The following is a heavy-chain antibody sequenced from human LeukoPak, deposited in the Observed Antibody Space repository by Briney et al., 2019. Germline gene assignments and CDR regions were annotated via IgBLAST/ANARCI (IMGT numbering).Heavy chain of an antibody. CDR1: GGSISSYY. D-gene: IGHD3-10*01. V-gene: IGHV4-4*07. J-gene: IGHJ4*02. CDR2: IYTSGST. Sequence: SETLSLTCTVSGGSISSYYWSWIRQPAGKGMEWIGRIYTSGSTNYNPPLKSRVTMSVDTSKNQFSLKLSSVTAADTAVYYCARGRFGGTSFDYWGQGTLVTVSS. CDR3: ARGRFGGTSFDY.